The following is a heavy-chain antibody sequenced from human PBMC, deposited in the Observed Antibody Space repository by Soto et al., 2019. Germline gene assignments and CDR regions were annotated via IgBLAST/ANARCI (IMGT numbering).Heavy chain of an antibody. J-gene: IGHJ4*02. CDR2: ISSSSSYI. D-gene: IGHD3-10*01. CDR3: ARAHRYYGSGSYSADY. CDR1: GFTFSSYS. V-gene: IGHV3-21*01. Sequence: EVQLVESGGGLVKPGGSLRLSCAASGFTFSSYSMNWVRQAPGKGLEWVSSISSSSSYIYYADSVKGRFTISSYNAKNQRYLQRNSVRAVGATVYYGARAHRYYGSGSYSADYWGQGTLVTVSS.